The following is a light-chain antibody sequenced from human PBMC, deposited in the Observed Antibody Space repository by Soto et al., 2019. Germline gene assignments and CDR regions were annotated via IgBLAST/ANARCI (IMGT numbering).Light chain of an antibody. CDR2: EVS. V-gene: IGLV2-14*01. CDR1: SSDVGGYNY. Sequence: QSVLTQPASVSGSPGQSITISCTGTSSDVGGYNYVSWYQQHPGKAPKLMIFEVSKRTSGASSRFSGSKSGNTASLIISGLQAEDEADYYCSSYTSSSSLYVFGTGTKVTVL. J-gene: IGLJ1*01. CDR3: SSYTSSSSLYV.